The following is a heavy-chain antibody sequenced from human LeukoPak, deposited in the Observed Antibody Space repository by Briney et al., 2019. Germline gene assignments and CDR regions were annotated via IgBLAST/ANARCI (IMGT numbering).Heavy chain of an antibody. V-gene: IGHV4-4*07. CDR3: ARHSPGDVLTGYPLDY. Sequence: SETLSLTCTVSGGSISRYYWSWIRQTAGEGLEWIGRLNPSGSTNYNPPLKSRVTMSVDMSKNQFSLKLSSVTAADTAVYYCARHSPGDVLTGYPLDYWGQGTLVTVSS. J-gene: IGHJ4*02. CDR1: GGSISRYY. D-gene: IGHD3-9*01. CDR2: LNPSGST.